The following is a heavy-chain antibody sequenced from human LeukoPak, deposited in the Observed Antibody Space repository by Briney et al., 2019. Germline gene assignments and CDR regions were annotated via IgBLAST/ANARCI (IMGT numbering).Heavy chain of an antibody. CDR2: ISGSGSNT. D-gene: IGHD1-14*01. CDR3: AKNGEPHYYMDV. CDR1: GYSFSNYW. J-gene: IGHJ6*03. Sequence: GESLKISCKGSGYSFSNYWIGWVRQAPGKGLEWVLGISGSGSNTYYADSAKGRFTSSRDYSKRTVYLQMNSLRAEDTAVYYCAKNGEPHYYMDVLGKGTTVTVSS. V-gene: IGHV3-23*01.